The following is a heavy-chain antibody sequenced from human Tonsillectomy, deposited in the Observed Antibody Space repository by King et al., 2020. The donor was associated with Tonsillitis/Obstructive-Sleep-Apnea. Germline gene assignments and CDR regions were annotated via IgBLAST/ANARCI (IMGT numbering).Heavy chain of an antibody. D-gene: IGHD6-13*01. CDR1: GFTFSSYW. V-gene: IGHV3-74*01. Sequence: VQLVESGGGLVQPGGSLRLSCAASGFTFSSYWMHWVRQAPGKGLVWVSRINSDGSTTSYADSVKGRFTISRDNAKNTLYLQMNSLRAEDTAVYYCARGGTREAAAGTYYYYGMDGWGQGTTVTVSS. CDR2: INSDGSTT. J-gene: IGHJ6*02. CDR3: ARGGTREAAAGTYYYYGMDG.